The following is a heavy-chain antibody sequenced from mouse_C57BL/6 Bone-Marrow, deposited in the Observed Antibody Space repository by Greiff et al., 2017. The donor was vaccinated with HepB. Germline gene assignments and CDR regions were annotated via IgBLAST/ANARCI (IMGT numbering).Heavy chain of an antibody. Sequence: DVMLVESGGGLVKPGGSLKLSCAASGFTFSDYGMHWVRQAPEKGLEWVAYISSGSSTIYYADTVKGRFTISRDNAKNTLFLQMTSLRAEDTDMSYCADVNFDYWGQGTTLTVSS. J-gene: IGHJ2*01. CDR2: ISSGSSTI. CDR3: ADVNFDY. CDR1: GFTFSDYG. V-gene: IGHV5-17*01.